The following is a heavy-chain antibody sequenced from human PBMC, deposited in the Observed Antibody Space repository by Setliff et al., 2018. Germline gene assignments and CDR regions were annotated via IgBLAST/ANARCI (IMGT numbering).Heavy chain of an antibody. Sequence: ASVKVSCKVPADSDLSYGISWLRQAPGQGPEWMGWISVYNGDTSYAQQFQGRVTITMDTSTNTAYMELRSLRSDDTAVYYFAKSPIELWLGEQYYYYMGVWGKGTTVTVSS. D-gene: IGHD5-18*01. V-gene: IGHV1-18*01. CDR1: ADSDLSYG. CDR3: AKSPIELWLGEQYYYYMGV. J-gene: IGHJ6*03. CDR2: ISVYNGDT.